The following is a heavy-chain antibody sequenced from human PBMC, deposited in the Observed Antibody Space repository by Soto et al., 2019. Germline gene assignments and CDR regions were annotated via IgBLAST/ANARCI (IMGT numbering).Heavy chain of an antibody. CDR2: IYNSEST. D-gene: IGHD3-16*02. J-gene: IGHJ4*02. V-gene: IGHV4-31*03. CDR3: ARMDDYVWGSYRYTAIDY. Sequence: QVQLQESGPGLVKPSQTLSLTCTVSGGSISSGGYYWNWIRQHPGKGLEWIGYIYNSESTYYNPSFKSRVTISGATSKNQFSLKLSSVTAADTAVYYCARMDDYVWGSYRYTAIDYWGQGTLVTVSS. CDR1: GGSISSGGYY.